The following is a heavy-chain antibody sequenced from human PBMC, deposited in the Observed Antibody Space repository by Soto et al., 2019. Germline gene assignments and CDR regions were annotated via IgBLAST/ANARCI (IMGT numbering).Heavy chain of an antibody. Sequence: GGSLRLSCAASGFTFSSYAMSWVRQAPGKGLEWVSSISSGSSYIYYADSVKGRFTISRDNAKNSLYLQMNSLRAEDTAVYYWAREELPGPFDLWGRGTLVTVSS. D-gene: IGHD1-7*01. CDR1: GFTFSSYA. CDR2: ISSGSSYI. J-gene: IGHJ2*01. CDR3: AREELPGPFDL. V-gene: IGHV3-21*01.